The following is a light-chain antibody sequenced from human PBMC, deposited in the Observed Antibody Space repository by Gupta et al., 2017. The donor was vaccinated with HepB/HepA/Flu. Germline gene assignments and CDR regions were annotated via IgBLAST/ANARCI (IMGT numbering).Light chain of an antibody. CDR2: AAS. Sequence: DIQMTQSTSFLSASVGDRVTITCRASQRISTYLNWYQQKPGKVPNLLIYAASSLQRGVPSRFSGRGSGTDFTLTIRSMQFEDFATYYWQQSDSALWTFGQGTKVEI. J-gene: IGKJ1*01. CDR3: QQSDSALWT. CDR1: QRISTY. V-gene: IGKV1-39*01.